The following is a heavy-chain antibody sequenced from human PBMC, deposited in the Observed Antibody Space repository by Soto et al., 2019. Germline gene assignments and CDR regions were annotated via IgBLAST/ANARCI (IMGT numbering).Heavy chain of an antibody. J-gene: IGHJ4*02. CDR1: GFGFSRYA. CDR2: ITGSGGTI. Sequence: GGSLRLSCAASGFGFSRYAMIFFRQSPVKWQEWVSGITGSGGTIEYAASVKGRFTISRDNSKNTVDLQMNSLRAEDTAMYYCAKDDVAGDGLWLVADWGQGTLVTVSS. D-gene: IGHD2-21*02. CDR3: AKDDVAGDGLWLVAD. V-gene: IGHV3-23*01.